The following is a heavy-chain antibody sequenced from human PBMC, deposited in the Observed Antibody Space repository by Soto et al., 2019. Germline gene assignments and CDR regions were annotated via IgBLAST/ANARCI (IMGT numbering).Heavy chain of an antibody. J-gene: IGHJ3*02. D-gene: IGHD2-2*01. CDR1: GFTFSSYS. V-gene: IGHV3-21*01. Sequence: GGSLRLSCAASGFTFSSYSMNWVRQAPGKGLEWVSSISSSSSYIYYADSVKGRFTISRDNAKNSLYLQMNSLRAEDTAVYYCAREGYCSSTSCHTGGHDAFDIWGQGTMVTVS. CDR2: ISSSSSYI. CDR3: AREGYCSSTSCHTGGHDAFDI.